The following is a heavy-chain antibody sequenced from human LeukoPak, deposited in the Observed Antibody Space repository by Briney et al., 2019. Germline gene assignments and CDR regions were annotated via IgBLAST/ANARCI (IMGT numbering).Heavy chain of an antibody. D-gene: IGHD4-17*01. V-gene: IGHV1-69*01. CDR1: GGTFSSYA. CDR3: ARDLLSPGVTTGVDAFDI. J-gene: IGHJ3*02. CDR2: IIPIFGTA. Sequence: SVKVSCKASGGTFSSYAISWVRQAPGQGLEWMGGIIPIFGTANYAQKFQGRVTITADESTSAAYMELSSLRSEDTAVYYCARDLLSPGVTTGVDAFDIWGQGTMVTVSS.